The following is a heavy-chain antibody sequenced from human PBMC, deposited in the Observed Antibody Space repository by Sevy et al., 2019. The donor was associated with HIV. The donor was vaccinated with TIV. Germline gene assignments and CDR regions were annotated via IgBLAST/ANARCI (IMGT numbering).Heavy chain of an antibody. V-gene: IGHV1-2*02. D-gene: IGHD3-9*01. CDR3: ARADSDDVLSWFDP. CDR2: MNPDSGGT. CDR1: GYIFTAYY. J-gene: IGHJ5*02. Sequence: ASVKVSCKASGYIFTAYYIHWVRQAPGQGLEWMGWMNPDSGGTNYVQKFQDRVTMTSDTSTNTAYMDLSRLRSDDTAVYYCARADSDDVLSWFDPWGQGTLVTVSS.